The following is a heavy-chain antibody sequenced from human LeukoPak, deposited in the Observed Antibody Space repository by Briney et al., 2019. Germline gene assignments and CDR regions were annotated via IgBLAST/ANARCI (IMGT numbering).Heavy chain of an antibody. Sequence: GGSLRLSCAVSGFTFSDYWMTWVRQAPGRGLEWVANIKEDGSDKQYVDSVQGRFTISRGNAENSLYQQMNSLRAEDTAVYYCVRESSVWVGPGIGRPLDVWGKGTAVSVSS. CDR2: IKEDGSDK. CDR3: VRESSVWVGPGIGRPLDV. CDR1: GFTFSDYW. D-gene: IGHD3-16*01. V-gene: IGHV3-7*01. J-gene: IGHJ6*04.